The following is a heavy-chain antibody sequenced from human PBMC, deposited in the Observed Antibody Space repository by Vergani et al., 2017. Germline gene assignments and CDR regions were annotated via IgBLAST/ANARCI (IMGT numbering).Heavy chain of an antibody. J-gene: IGHJ6*02. Sequence: QVQLVQSGAEVKKPGSSVKVSCKASGGTFSNYAISWVRQAPGQGLEWMGGIIPIFGTANYAQKFQGRVTITADESTSTAYMELSSLRSEDTAVYYCASRDITIFGVGIIRGDYYYGMDVWGQXP. CDR3: ASRDITIFGVGIIRGDYYYGMDV. D-gene: IGHD3-3*01. V-gene: IGHV1-69*01. CDR2: IIPIFGTA. CDR1: GGTFSNYA.